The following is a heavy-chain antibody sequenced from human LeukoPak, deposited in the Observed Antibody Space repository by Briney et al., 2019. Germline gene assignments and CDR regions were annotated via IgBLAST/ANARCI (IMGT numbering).Heavy chain of an antibody. J-gene: IGHJ3*02. V-gene: IGHV3-30-3*01. CDR1: GFTFSSYA. Sequence: GRSLRLSCAASGFTFSSYAMHWVRQAPGKGLEWVAVISYDGSNKYYADSVKGRFTISRDNSKNTLYLQMNSLRAEDTAVYYCAREGLTNYYDSILPVAFDIWGQGTMVTVSS. CDR2: ISYDGSNK. D-gene: IGHD3-22*01. CDR3: AREGLTNYYDSILPVAFDI.